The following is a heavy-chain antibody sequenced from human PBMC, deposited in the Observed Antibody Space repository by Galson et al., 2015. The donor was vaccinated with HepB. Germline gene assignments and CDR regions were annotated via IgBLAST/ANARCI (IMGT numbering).Heavy chain of an antibody. J-gene: IGHJ4*02. Sequence: SLRLSCAASGFTFSSYSMNWVRQAPGKGLEWVSSISSSSSYIYYADSVKGRFTISRDNAKNSLYLQMNSLRAEDTAVYYCARDRVTAMAYFDYWGQGTLVTVSS. CDR2: ISSSSSYI. V-gene: IGHV3-21*01. CDR3: ARDRVTAMAYFDY. CDR1: GFTFSSYS. D-gene: IGHD5-18*01.